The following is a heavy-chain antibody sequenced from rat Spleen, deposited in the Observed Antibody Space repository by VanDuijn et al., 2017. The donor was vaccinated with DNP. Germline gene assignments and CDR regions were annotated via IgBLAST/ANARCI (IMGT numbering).Heavy chain of an antibody. CDR1: GFTFSDYN. CDR3: VRQDGY. CDR2: ISYYGSST. Sequence: EVQLVESGGGLVQPGRSLKLSCAASGFTFSDYNMAWVRQAPKKGLEWVATISYYGSSTYYRDSVKGRFTISRDNAKSTLYLQMDSLRSEDTATYYCVRQDGYWGQGVMVTVSS. V-gene: IGHV5-7*01. J-gene: IGHJ2*01.